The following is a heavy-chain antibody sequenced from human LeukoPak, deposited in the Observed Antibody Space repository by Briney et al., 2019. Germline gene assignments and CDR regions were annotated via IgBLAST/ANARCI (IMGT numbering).Heavy chain of an antibody. CDR1: GGSISSSSYY. CDR3: ARHPQVVTAQYYFDY. J-gene: IGHJ4*02. V-gene: IGHV4-39*01. Sequence: SETLSLTCTVSGGSISSSSYYWGWIRQPPGKGLEWIGSIYYGGSTYYNPSLKSRVTISVDTSKNQFSLKLSSVTAADTAVYYCARHPQVVTAQYYFDYWGQGTLVTVSS. CDR2: IYYGGST. D-gene: IGHD2-21*02.